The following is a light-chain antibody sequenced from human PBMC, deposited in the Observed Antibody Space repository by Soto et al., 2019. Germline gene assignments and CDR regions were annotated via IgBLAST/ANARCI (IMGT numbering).Light chain of an antibody. CDR3: QQFNNYPT. Sequence: EKVISQSPATLSVYPGDRATLSCRASQSISSNLAWYQQKPGQAPRLLIYGASTRATGIPARFSGSGSGTEFTLTISSLQSEDFATYYCQQFNNYPTFGQGTRLEF. V-gene: IGKV3-15*01. J-gene: IGKJ5*01. CDR2: GAS. CDR1: QSISSN.